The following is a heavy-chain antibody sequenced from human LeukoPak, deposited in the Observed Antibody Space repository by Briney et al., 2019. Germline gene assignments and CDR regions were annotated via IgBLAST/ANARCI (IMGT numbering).Heavy chain of an antibody. CDR1: GNTFSNYA. J-gene: IGHJ6*02. CDR3: AKGEEEYYYYGMDV. V-gene: IGHV3-23*01. D-gene: IGHD1-26*01. Sequence: GGSLRLSCVAPGNTFSNYAMSWVPQAPGKGLEWVSTISGSSGRTCYADSVEGRFTISRDNSKNTLHMQMNSLRAEDTAVYYCAKGEEEYYYYGMDVWGQGTTVTVSS. CDR2: ISGSSGRT.